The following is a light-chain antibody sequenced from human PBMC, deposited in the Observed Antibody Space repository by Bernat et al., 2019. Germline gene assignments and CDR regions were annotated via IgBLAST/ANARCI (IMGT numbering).Light chain of an antibody. CDR1: QSITNY. CDR2: AAS. J-gene: IGKJ4*01. CDR3: QQSYSIPRT. Sequence: DIQMTQSPSSLSASVGDRVIVSCRASQSITNYLNWYQHRPGKAPKLLIYAASILQSGVPSGFSGRGSGTDFTLTISSLQPEDFATYYCQQSYSIPRTFGGGTKVEI. V-gene: IGKV1-39*01.